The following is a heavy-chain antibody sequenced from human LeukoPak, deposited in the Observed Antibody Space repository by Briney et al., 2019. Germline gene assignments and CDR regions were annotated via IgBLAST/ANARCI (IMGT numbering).Heavy chain of an antibody. D-gene: IGHD5-18*01. V-gene: IGHV4-39*07. CDR1: GVSVTSSSYY. CDR2: LYYTGST. J-gene: IGHJ6*03. Sequence: SETVSLTCTVSGVSVTSSSYYWGWIRQPPGKGLEWIGSLYYTGSTYYSPSLKSRVTISVDTSKNQFSPKLSSVTAADTAVYYCARTREGGTAMVFDYYYYMDVWGKGTTVTVSS. CDR3: ARTREGGTAMVFDYYYYMDV.